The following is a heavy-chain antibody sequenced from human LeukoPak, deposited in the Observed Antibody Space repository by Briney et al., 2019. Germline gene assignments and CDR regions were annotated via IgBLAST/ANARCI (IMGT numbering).Heavy chain of an antibody. CDR1: GVTFSRYA. CDR3: AKGLFVSSGYSEHFDY. V-gene: IGHV3-23*01. Sequence: PGGSLRLSCAACGVTFSRYAMSWVRQAPGRGLEWVSVISGSGSSTYYADSVKGRFTISRDTSKNTLYLQMNSLRAEDTAIYYCAKGLFVSSGYSEHFDYWGQGTQVTVSS. J-gene: IGHJ4*02. D-gene: IGHD3-22*01. CDR2: ISGSGSST.